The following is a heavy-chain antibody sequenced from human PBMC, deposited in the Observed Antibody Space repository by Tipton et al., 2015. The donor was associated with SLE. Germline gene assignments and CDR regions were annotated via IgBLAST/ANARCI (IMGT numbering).Heavy chain of an antibody. Sequence: SLRLSCAASGFSFSSYYMNWVRQASGKGLEWVSSISSSSSYIYYADSVKGRFTISRDNAKNSLYLQMNSLRAEDTAVYYCARDESGRWLQFHWYFDLWGRGTLVTVSS. J-gene: IGHJ2*01. V-gene: IGHV3-21*01. D-gene: IGHD5-24*01. CDR1: GFSFSSYY. CDR2: ISSSSSYI. CDR3: ARDESGRWLQFHWYFDL.